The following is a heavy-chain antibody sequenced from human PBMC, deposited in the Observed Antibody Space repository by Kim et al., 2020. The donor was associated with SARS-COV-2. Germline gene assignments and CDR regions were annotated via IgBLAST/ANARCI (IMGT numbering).Heavy chain of an antibody. D-gene: IGHD1-7*01. CDR1: GGSFSNYA. J-gene: IGHJ6*01. CDR3: ARVGTETSPARGRRKNYY. CDR2: VIPILNIA. V-gene: IGHV1-69*04. Sequence: SVKVSCKASGGSFSNYAINWVRPVPGQGLEWMGRVIPILNIANYARNFQGRVSMTADKSTSTAYMELTTLRSDDTAVYYCARVGTETSPARGRRKNYY.